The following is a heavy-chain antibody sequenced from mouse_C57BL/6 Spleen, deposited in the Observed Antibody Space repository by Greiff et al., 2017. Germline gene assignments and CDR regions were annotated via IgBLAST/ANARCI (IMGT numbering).Heavy chain of an antibody. D-gene: IGHD4-1*01. CDR2: INPGSGGT. CDR1: GYAFTNYL. CDR3: ARSGTGYYFDD. J-gene: IGHJ2*01. Sequence: QVQLQQSGAELVRPGTSVKVSCQASGYAFTNYLIEWVKQRPGQGLEGIGVINPGSGGTNHNQKFKGQATLTADKAASSAYMQLSSLTSEDSAVYYCARSGTGYYFDDWGQGTTLT. V-gene: IGHV1-54*01.